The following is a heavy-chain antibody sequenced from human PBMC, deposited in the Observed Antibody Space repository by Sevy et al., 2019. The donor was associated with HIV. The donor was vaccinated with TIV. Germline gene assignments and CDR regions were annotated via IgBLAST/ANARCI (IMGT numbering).Heavy chain of an antibody. CDR3: AREGIGRGSFDP. J-gene: IGHJ5*02. CDR1: GFTFSSYE. Sequence: GGTLRLSCAASGFTFSSYEMNWVRQAPGKGLEWVSYISSSGSTIYYADSVKGRFTISRDNAKNSLYLQMNSLRAEDTAVYYCAREGIGRGSFDPWGQGTLVTVSS. D-gene: IGHD3-10*01. V-gene: IGHV3-48*03. CDR2: ISSSGSTI.